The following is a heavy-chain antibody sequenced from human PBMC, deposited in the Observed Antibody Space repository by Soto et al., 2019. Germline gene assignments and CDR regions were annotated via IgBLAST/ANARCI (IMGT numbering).Heavy chain of an antibody. V-gene: IGHV1-8*01. Sequence: ASVKVSCKASGYTFTSYDINWVRQATGQGLEWMGWMNPNSGNTGYAQKFQGRVTMTRNTSISTAYMELSSLRSEDTAVYYCARGYLDISSGWYWVGEGTDAFDIWGQGTMVTVSS. J-gene: IGHJ3*02. CDR1: GYTFTSYD. CDR2: MNPNSGNT. D-gene: IGHD6-19*01. CDR3: ARGYLDISSGWYWVGEGTDAFDI.